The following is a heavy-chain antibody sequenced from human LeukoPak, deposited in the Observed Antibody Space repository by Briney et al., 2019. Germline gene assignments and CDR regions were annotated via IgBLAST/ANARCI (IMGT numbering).Heavy chain of an antibody. V-gene: IGHV4-34*01. CDR2: INHSGST. CDR1: GGSISSHY. CDR3: ARGNPEARYCSGGSCSSNYYYYYGMDV. J-gene: IGHJ6*02. D-gene: IGHD2-15*01. Sequence: SETLSLTCTVSGGSISSHYWSWIRQPPGKGLEWIGEINHSGSTNYNPSLKSRVTISVDTSKNQFSLKLSSVTAADTAVYYCARGNPEARYCSGGSCSSNYYYYYGMDVWGQGTTVTVSS.